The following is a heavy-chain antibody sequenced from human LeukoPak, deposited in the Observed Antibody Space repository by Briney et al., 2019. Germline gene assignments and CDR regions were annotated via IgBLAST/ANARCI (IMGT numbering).Heavy chain of an antibody. CDR3: VRDLGWCTDGVCSL. V-gene: IGHV3-74*01. D-gene: IGHD2-8*01. Sequence: GGSLRLSCAASGFTFSDYWVHWVRQAPGKGLVWVSRINGDGTITHYADSVQGRFTISRDNAKNTLYLQMNSLRAEDTAVYNCVRDLGWCTDGVCSLWGQGTPVTVSS. J-gene: IGHJ4*02. CDR1: GFTFSDYW. CDR2: INGDGTIT.